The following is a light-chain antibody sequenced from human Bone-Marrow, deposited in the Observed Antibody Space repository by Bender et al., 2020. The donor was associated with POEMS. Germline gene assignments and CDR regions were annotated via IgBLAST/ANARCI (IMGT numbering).Light chain of an antibody. Sequence: QSVLTQPPSASGTPGQRVTISCSESSSNIGTNPVNWYQQLPGTAPKLLIYINNQRPSGVPDRFSGSKSGTSASLAISGLQSEDEADYYCCSYVGGSAYVFGTGTKVTVL. J-gene: IGLJ1*01. CDR1: SSNIGTNP. CDR3: CSYVGGSAYV. V-gene: IGLV1-44*01. CDR2: INN.